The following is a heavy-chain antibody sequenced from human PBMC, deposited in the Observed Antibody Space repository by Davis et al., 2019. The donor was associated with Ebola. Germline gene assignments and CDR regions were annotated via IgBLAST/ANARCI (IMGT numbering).Heavy chain of an antibody. CDR1: GYSFTTYW. CDR2: IYPGDSDT. V-gene: IGHV5-51*01. J-gene: IGHJ2*01. Sequence: GGSLRLSCKGSGYSFTTYWIAWVRQMPGKGLEWMGIIYPGDSDTRYSPSFQGQVTISADKSISTAYLQWNSLQASDTAVYYCARLYGPGHYLNWYFNLWGRGTLVTVSS. D-gene: IGHD3-10*01. CDR3: ARLYGPGHYLNWYFNL.